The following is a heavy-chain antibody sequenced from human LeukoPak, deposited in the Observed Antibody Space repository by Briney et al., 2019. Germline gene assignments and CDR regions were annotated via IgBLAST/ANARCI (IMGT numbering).Heavy chain of an antibody. CDR1: GFTFSSYA. J-gene: IGHJ4*02. Sequence: GGSLRLSCAASGFTFSSYAMHWVRQAPGKGLEWVAVISYDGSNKYYADSVKGRFTISRDNSKNTLYLQMNGLRAEDTAVYYCARPERIQLWLPIDYWGQGTLVTVSS. V-gene: IGHV3-30-3*01. CDR2: ISYDGSNK. CDR3: ARPERIQLWLPIDY. D-gene: IGHD5-18*01.